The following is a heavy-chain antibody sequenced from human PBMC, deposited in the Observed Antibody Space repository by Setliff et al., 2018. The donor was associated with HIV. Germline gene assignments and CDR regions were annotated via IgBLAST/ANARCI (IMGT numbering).Heavy chain of an antibody. J-gene: IGHJ6*03. Sequence: PSETLSLTCTVSGGSISSGGYYWGCIRQPPGKGLEWIGSIYYSGSTYYNPSLKSRVTISVDTSKNQFSLKLSSVTAADTAVYYYARARITMVRGVHRRGDYYYYMDVWGKGTTVTVSS. CDR1: GGSISSGGYY. CDR3: ARARITMVRGVHRRGDYYYYMDV. CDR2: IYYSGST. D-gene: IGHD3-10*01. V-gene: IGHV4-39*07.